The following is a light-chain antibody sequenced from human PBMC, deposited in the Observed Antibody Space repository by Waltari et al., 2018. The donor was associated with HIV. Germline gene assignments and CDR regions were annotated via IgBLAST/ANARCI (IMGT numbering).Light chain of an antibody. J-gene: IGKJ2*01. CDR3: QQFDDWEYT. CDR1: KTVNSDY. CDR2: GTS. V-gene: IGKV3-20*01. Sequence: EVVFTQSPGALSLSPGENVSLSCRASKTVNSDYLAWYQQRRGQPPTLLLSGTSVRAPGVPGRFSGSGSGTVFTLTITRLEPEDFTTYLCQQFDDWEYTFGQGTQLDLK.